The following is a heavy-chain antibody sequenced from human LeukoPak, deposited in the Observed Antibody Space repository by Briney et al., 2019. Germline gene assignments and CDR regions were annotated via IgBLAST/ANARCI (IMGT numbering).Heavy chain of an antibody. CDR1: GFSISGGCY. V-gene: IGHV4-38-2*01. D-gene: IGHD6-19*01. CDR2: VYHNGNT. CDR3: TRNDGIVVAGTLFDS. J-gene: IGHJ1*01. Sequence: PSETLSLNCAVSGFSISGGCYWVWIRQPPGKGLEWIGSVYHNGNTLFNTSLKSRVTLSVDSSKNQFSLRLSSVTAADTARYYCTRNDGIVVAGTLFDSWGQGTLVFVSS.